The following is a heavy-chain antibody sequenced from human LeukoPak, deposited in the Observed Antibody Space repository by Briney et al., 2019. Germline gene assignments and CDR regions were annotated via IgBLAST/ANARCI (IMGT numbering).Heavy chain of an antibody. CDR1: GFTFSNYA. J-gene: IGHJ3*01. Sequence: GGSLRLSCAASGFTFSNYAMIWVRQAPGQGLEWVSAIRSGGSANYADPVKARFTISRDNSKNTLYLQMNSLRAEDTALYFCARDPNGDYIGAFDFLGQGTVVTVSS. CDR2: IRSGGSA. V-gene: IGHV3-23*01. CDR3: ARDPNGDYIGAFDF. D-gene: IGHD4-17*01.